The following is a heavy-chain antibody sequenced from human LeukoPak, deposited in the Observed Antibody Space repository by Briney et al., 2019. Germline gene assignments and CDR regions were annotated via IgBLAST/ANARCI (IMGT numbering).Heavy chain of an antibody. CDR3: ARDYYDSSGSSWFDP. CDR2: IKQDGSEK. CDR1: GFTFSSYW. Sequence: GGSLRLSCAASGFTFSSYWMSWVRQAPGKGLEWVANIKQDGSEKYYVDSVKGRFTISRDNAKNSLYLQMNSLRAKDTALYYCARDYYDSSGSSWFDPWGQGTLVTVSS. J-gene: IGHJ5*02. V-gene: IGHV3-7*01. D-gene: IGHD3-22*01.